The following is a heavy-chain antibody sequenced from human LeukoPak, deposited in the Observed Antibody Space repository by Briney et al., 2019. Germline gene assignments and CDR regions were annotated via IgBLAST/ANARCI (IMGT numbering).Heavy chain of an antibody. Sequence: SVKASRKASGGTFSSYAISWVRQAPGQGLEWMGRIIPIFGIANYAQKFQGRVTITADKSTSTAYMELSSLRSEDTAVYYCAREPGIAAAGPNWFDPWGQGTLVTVSS. J-gene: IGHJ5*02. V-gene: IGHV1-69*04. CDR1: GGTFSSYA. CDR3: AREPGIAAAGPNWFDP. D-gene: IGHD6-13*01. CDR2: IIPIFGIA.